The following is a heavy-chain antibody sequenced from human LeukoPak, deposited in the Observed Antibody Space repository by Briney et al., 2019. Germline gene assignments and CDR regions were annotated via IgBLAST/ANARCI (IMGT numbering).Heavy chain of an antibody. CDR2: IYSGGST. V-gene: IGHV3-66*02. CDR1: GFTFSSYA. D-gene: IGHD3-22*01. Sequence: GGSLRLSCAASGFTFSSYAMSWVRQAPGKGLERVSVIYSGGSTYYADSVKGRFTISRDNSKNTLYLQMNSLRAEDTAVYYCARDKEGRSSGYLSPGLDYWGQGTLVTVSS. CDR3: ARDKEGRSSGYLSPGLDY. J-gene: IGHJ4*02.